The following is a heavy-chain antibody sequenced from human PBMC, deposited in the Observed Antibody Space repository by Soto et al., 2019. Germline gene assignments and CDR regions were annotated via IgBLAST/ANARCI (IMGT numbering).Heavy chain of an antibody. CDR2: VFYSGKI. CDR3: ARHKYFSDSSGYYSAFDY. Sequence: SETLSLTCTVSGGSISNYYWSWIRQPPGKGLEWIGYVFYSGKINYNPSLKSRVTISVDTSKNQFSLKLTSLTAADTAVYYCARHKYFSDSSGYYSAFDYWGEGTMVTVSS. V-gene: IGHV4-59*01. J-gene: IGHJ4*02. D-gene: IGHD3-22*01. CDR1: GGSISNYY.